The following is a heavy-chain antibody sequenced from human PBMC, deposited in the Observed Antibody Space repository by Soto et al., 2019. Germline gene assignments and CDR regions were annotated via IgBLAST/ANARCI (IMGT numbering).Heavy chain of an antibody. J-gene: IGHJ6*02. D-gene: IGHD3-10*01. Sequence: ASVKVSCKASGGTFSSYAISWVRQAPGQGLEWMGGIIPIFGTANYAQKFQGRVTITADKSTSTAYMELSSLRSEDTAVYYCARGSTMVRGVIITEYYYGMGVWGQGTTVTVSS. CDR3: ARGSTMVRGVIITEYYYGMGV. CDR2: IIPIFGTA. V-gene: IGHV1-69*06. CDR1: GGTFSSYA.